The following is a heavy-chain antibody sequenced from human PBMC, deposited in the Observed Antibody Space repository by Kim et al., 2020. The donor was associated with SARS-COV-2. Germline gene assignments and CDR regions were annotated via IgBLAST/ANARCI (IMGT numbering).Heavy chain of an antibody. D-gene: IGHD5-12*01. J-gene: IGHJ6*02. CDR2: IYYSGST. CDR1: GGSISSYY. V-gene: IGHV4-59*01. Sequence: SETLSLTCTVSGGSISSYYWSWIRQPPGKGLEWIGYIYYSGSTNYNPSLKSRVTISVDTSKNQFSLKLSSVTAADTAVYYCVRDPGYSGYDSHYYYYYGMDVWGQGTTVTVSS. CDR3: VRDPGYSGYDSHYYYYYGMDV.